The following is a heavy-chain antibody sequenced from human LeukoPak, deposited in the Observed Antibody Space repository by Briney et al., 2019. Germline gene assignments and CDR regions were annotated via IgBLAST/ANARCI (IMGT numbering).Heavy chain of an antibody. CDR2: INYTGST. Sequence: SETLSLTCAVYGGSFSGYYWSWIPQPPGKGLEWSGEINYTGSTNYNPSLKSRVTISVDASKKQFSPKVSSVTAADTAVYYCARGRSHTAGILMVRGARSDYYYYMDVWGKGTTVTVSS. CDR1: GGSFSGYY. J-gene: IGHJ6*03. V-gene: IGHV4-34*01. D-gene: IGHD3-10*01. CDR3: ARGRSHTAGILMVRGARSDYYYYMDV.